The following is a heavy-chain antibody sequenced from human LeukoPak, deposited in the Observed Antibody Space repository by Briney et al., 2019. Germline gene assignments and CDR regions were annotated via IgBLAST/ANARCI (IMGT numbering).Heavy chain of an antibody. V-gene: IGHV6-1*01. Sequence: SQTLSLTCAISGDSVSTNSAAWNWIRQSPSRGLECLGRTYYRSNWYNAYAVSVMSRITINPDTSKNQFSLQLSSVTPEDTAVYYCARDKTYYYDSSGSNVFDYWGQGTLVTVSS. CDR1: GDSVSTNSAA. CDR3: ARDKTYYYDSSGSNVFDY. J-gene: IGHJ4*02. D-gene: IGHD3-22*01. CDR2: TYYRSNWYN.